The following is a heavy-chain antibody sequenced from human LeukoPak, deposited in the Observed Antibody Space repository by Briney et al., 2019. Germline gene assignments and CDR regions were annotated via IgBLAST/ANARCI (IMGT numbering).Heavy chain of an antibody. Sequence: GGSLRLPCVGSGLTFINYWMTWVRQVPGKGLEWVANINRDGSGKYYLPSVRGRFTISKDDAKDSLYLQMDSLRPEDTAIYYCARVEYSGNGNLYWGQGTLVTVSS. CDR2: INRDGSGK. D-gene: IGHD1-26*01. J-gene: IGHJ4*02. CDR1: GLTFINYW. V-gene: IGHV3-7*01. CDR3: ARVEYSGNGNLY.